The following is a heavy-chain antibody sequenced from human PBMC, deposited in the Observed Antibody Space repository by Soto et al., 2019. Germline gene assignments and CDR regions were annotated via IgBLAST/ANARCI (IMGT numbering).Heavy chain of an antibody. Sequence: ASVKVSCKASGYTFTGYDINWVRQAPGQGLEWMGWMNPNTGNTRYAQHFQGRIIMTRDTSISTAFMELSSLRSEDTAVYYCARGTLATFSDFWGQGTLVTVYS. V-gene: IGHV1-8*01. CDR3: ARGTLATFSDF. D-gene: IGHD5-12*01. J-gene: IGHJ4*02. CDR2: MNPNTGNT. CDR1: GYTFTGYD.